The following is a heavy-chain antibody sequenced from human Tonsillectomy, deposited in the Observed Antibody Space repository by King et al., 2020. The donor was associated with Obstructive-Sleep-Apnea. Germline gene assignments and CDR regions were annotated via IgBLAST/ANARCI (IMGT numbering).Heavy chain of an antibody. CDR1: GGSISSSSYY. J-gene: IGHJ4*02. V-gene: IGHV4-39*07. Sequence: LQLQESGPGLVKPSETLSLTCNVSGGSISSSSYYWGWIRQPPGKGLEWIASIYYSGSTYYNPALNSRVTISVDTSKNQFSLKLTSVTAADTAVYYCARDDGEVLAGGYFDYWGQGTLVTVSS. D-gene: IGHD3-10*01. CDR2: IYYSGST. CDR3: ARDDGEVLAGGYFDY.